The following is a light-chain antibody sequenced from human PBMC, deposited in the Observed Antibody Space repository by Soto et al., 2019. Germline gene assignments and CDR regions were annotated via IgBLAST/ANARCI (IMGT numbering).Light chain of an antibody. CDR2: AVS. V-gene: IGLV2-14*01. Sequence: QSVLTQPASLSGSPGQSITISCTGTSSDVGYYDYVSWYQQHPGKAPKLMIYAVSSRPSGVSNRFSGSKSGNTASLTISGLQAEDEADYYCSSYTSSSTLGVFGTGTKATVL. CDR1: SSDVGYYDY. CDR3: SSYTSSSTLGV. J-gene: IGLJ1*01.